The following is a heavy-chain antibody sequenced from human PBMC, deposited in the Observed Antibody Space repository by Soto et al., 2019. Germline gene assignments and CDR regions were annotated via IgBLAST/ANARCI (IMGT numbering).Heavy chain of an antibody. CDR2: IYYSGST. J-gene: IGHJ5*02. CDR3: ARGGTMVRGVIIMNWFDP. D-gene: IGHD3-10*01. CDR1: GGSISSGGYY. V-gene: IGHV4-31*03. Sequence: PSESLYLTCTVSGGSISSGGYYWSWIRQHPGKGLEWIGYIYYSGSTYYNPSLKSRVTISVDTSKNQFSLKLSSVTAADTAVYYCARGGTMVRGVIIMNWFDPWGQGTLVTVSS.